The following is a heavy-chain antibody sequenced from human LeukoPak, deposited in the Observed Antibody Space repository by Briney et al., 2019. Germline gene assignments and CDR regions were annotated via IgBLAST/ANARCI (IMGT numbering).Heavy chain of an antibody. CDR2: IYSGGST. Sequence: GGSLRLSCAASGFTVSSNYMSWVRQAPGKGLEWVSVIYSGGSTYYADSVKGRFTISRDNSKNTLYLQMNSLRAEDTAVYYCARVGAYYDILTGYYPHYYFDYWGQGTLVTVSS. CDR1: GFTVSSNY. V-gene: IGHV3-53*01. J-gene: IGHJ4*02. D-gene: IGHD3-9*01. CDR3: ARVGAYYDILTGYYPHYYFDY.